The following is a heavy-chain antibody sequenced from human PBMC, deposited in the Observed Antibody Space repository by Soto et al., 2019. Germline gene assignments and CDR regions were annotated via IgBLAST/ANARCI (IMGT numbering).Heavy chain of an antibody. V-gene: IGHV4-34*01. J-gene: IGHJ5*02. CDR1: GGSFSAYY. CDR3: ARGRRQQLVRSKYDWFDP. Sequence: PSETLSLTCAVYGGSFSAYYWSWIRQPPGKGLEWMGEINHSGGTNYNPSLKSRLAMSVDRSKNQVSLNLSSVTAADTAVYYCARGRRQQLVRSKYDWFDPWGQGTLVTVSS. D-gene: IGHD6-13*01. CDR2: INHSGGT.